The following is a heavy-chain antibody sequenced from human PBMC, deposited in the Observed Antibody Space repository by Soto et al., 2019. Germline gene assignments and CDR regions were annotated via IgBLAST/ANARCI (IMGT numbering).Heavy chain of an antibody. CDR1: GGTFSSYT. CDR3: ARVYCGGDCYYYYYGMDV. J-gene: IGHJ6*02. CDR2: IIPILGIA. D-gene: IGHD2-21*02. Sequence: GASVKVSCKASGGTFSSYTISWVRQAPGQGLEWMGRIIPILGIANYAQKFQGRVTITADKSTSTAYMELSSLRSEDTAVYYCARVYCGGDCYYYYYGMDVWGQGTTVTVSS. V-gene: IGHV1-69*02.